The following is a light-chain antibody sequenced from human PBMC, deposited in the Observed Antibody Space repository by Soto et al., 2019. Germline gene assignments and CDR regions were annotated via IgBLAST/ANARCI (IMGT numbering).Light chain of an antibody. Sequence: QSALTQPASVSGSPGQSIAISCTGSSSDVGGYNYVSWYQQHSGKAPKLMIYDVSNRPSGVSDRFSGSKSGNTASLTISGLQAEDEAEYCCSSYTSSSTVIFGGGTKLTVL. CDR2: DVS. J-gene: IGLJ2*01. CDR3: SSYTSSSTVI. V-gene: IGLV2-14*01. CDR1: SSDVGGYNY.